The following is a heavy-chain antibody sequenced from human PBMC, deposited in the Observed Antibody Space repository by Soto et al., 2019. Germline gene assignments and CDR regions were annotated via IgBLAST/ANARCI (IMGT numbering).Heavy chain of an antibody. CDR3: ARVNIVVVPAAISGLMFDY. CDR2: IKRDGSEK. J-gene: IGHJ4*02. CDR1: GFTFSSYW. D-gene: IGHD2-2*02. Sequence: EVQLVESGGGLVQPGGSLRLSCAASGFTFSSYWMSWVRQAPGKGLEWVANIKRDGSEKYYVDSVKGRFTISRDNAKNSLYLQMNSLRAEDTAVYYCARVNIVVVPAAISGLMFDYWGQGTLVTVSS. V-gene: IGHV3-7*03.